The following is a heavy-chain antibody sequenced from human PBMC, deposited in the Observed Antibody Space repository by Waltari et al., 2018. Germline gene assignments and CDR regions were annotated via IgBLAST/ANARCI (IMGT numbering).Heavy chain of an antibody. Sequence: EVQLVESGGGLVQPGGSLRLSCAASGFTFSTFPMHWVRQAPGKGLEWVSAIRTNEFDTYYANSVKGRFTISRDNSKNTLYLQMGSLRVEDMAVYYCARRDVLTGFLDYWGQGTLVTVSS. CDR3: ARRDVLTGFLDY. CDR2: IRTNEFDT. D-gene: IGHD3-9*01. J-gene: IGHJ4*02. V-gene: IGHV3-64*01. CDR1: GFTFSTFP.